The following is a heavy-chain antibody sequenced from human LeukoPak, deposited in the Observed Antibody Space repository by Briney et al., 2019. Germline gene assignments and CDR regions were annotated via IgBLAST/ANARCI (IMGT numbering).Heavy chain of an antibody. CDR3: ANGAKMTTVTTGY. CDR1: GFTFSDYA. CDR2: ISGSGGST. D-gene: IGHD4-17*01. J-gene: IGHJ4*02. V-gene: IGHV3-23*01. Sequence: GGSLRLSCAASGFTFSDYAMNWVRQAPGKGLEWVSAISGSGGSTYYADSVKGRFTISRDNSKNTLYLQMNSLRAEDTAVYYCANGAKMTTVTTGYWGQGTLVTVSS.